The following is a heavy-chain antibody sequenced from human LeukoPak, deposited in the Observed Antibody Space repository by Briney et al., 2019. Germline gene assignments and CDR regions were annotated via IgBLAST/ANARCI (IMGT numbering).Heavy chain of an antibody. V-gene: IGHV3-23*01. CDR2: ISGSGGST. CDR3: ARGLKVVKGYYYYYYMDV. Sequence: GGSLRLSCAASGFTFSSYAMSWVRQAPGKGLEWVSAISGSGGSTYYADSVKGRFTISRDNSKNTLYLQMNSLRAEDTAVYYCARGLKVVKGYYYYYYMDVWGKGTTVTVSS. J-gene: IGHJ6*03. D-gene: IGHD3-22*01. CDR1: GFTFSSYA.